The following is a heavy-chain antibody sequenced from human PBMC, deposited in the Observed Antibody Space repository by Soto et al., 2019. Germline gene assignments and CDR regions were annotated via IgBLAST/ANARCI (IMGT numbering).Heavy chain of an antibody. CDR1: GGSIRSYY. D-gene: IGHD2-15*01. CDR3: ARLVGLKYFDP. J-gene: IGHJ5*02. Sequence: SETLSLTCTVSGGSIRSYYWTWIRQPAGRGLEWIGRIYAGVTTNYNPTLKSRVTMSVDTSQNLFSLRLTSVTAADTAIYYCARLVGLKYFDPWGQGIQVTVSS. V-gene: IGHV4-4*07. CDR2: IYAGVTT.